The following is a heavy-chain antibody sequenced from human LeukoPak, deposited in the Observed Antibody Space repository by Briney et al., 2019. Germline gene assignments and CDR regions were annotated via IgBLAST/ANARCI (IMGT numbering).Heavy chain of an antibody. CDR2: IYYDGSNK. D-gene: IGHD6-19*01. Sequence: PGRSLRLSCAASGFTFSRNGMHWVRQAPGKGLEWVALIYYDGSNKYYVDSVKGRFTISRDNSKNMLYLQMNSLRAEDTAVYYCARGIAVAGGSVDYWGQGTLVTVSS. V-gene: IGHV3-33*01. CDR1: GFTFSRNG. CDR3: ARGIAVAGGSVDY. J-gene: IGHJ4*02.